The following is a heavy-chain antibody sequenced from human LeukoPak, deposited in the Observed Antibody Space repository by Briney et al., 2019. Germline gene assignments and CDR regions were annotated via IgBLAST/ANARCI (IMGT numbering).Heavy chain of an antibody. V-gene: IGHV3-23*01. Sequence: GGSLRLSCAASGFTFSNYGMSWVRQAPRKGLECVSANSGSGGSTHYADSVKGRFTISRDNSKNTLYLQMNSLRAEDTAVFYCAKDLDDYVWGSYLGAFDIWGQGTMVTVSS. CDR1: GFTFSNYG. CDR2: NSGSGGST. D-gene: IGHD3-16*01. J-gene: IGHJ3*02. CDR3: AKDLDDYVWGSYLGAFDI.